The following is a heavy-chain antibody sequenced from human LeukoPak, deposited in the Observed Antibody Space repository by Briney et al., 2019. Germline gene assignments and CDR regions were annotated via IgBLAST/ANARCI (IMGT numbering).Heavy chain of an antibody. CDR2: ISTDGSST. D-gene: IGHD3-10*01. Sequence: GGSLRLACAASAFTFSSYWMHWVRQAPGKGLVWVSRISTDGSSTSYADFVKGRFTISRDNAKNTLFLQMNSLRAEDTAVYYCARDFLWGSGSRWGQGTLVTVSS. V-gene: IGHV3-74*01. CDR3: ARDFLWGSGSR. CDR1: AFTFSSYW. J-gene: IGHJ4*02.